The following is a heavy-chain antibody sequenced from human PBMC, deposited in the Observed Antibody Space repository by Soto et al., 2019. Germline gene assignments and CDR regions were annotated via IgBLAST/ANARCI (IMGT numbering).Heavy chain of an antibody. J-gene: IGHJ2*01. CDR1: GYTFTSYG. D-gene: IGHD5-12*01. Sequence: ASVKVSCKASGYTFTSYGISWVRQAPGQGLEWMGWISAYNGNTNYAQKLQGRVTMATDTSTSTAYMELRSLRSDDTAVYYCARDVFSGYDFHMGWYFDLWGRGTLVTVSS. CDR3: ARDVFSGYDFHMGWYFDL. V-gene: IGHV1-18*01. CDR2: ISAYNGNT.